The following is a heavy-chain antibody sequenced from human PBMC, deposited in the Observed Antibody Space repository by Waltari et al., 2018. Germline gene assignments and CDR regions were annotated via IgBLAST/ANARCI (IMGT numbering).Heavy chain of an antibody. V-gene: IGHV3-48*04. Sequence: DVQLVESGGGLEQPGGSLRLSCAASGFTFTTDSMNWFRQAPGKGLEWIAYISSSSDWIYSADSVKGRFTISRDNAKNSVYLQMNSLRADDTAVYYCAGIRRGYWFFDLWGRGTLVTVSS. CDR3: AGIRRGYWFFDL. D-gene: IGHD3-10*01. CDR2: ISSSSDWI. CDR1: GFTFTTDS. J-gene: IGHJ2*01.